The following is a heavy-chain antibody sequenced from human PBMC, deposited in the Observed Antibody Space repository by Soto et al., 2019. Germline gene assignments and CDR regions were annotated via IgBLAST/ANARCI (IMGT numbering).Heavy chain of an antibody. CDR3: AREVTAAANFDY. CDR2: IYYSGST. V-gene: IGHV4-31*03. Sequence: PSETLSLTCTVSGGSISSGGYYWSWIRQHPGKGLEWIGYIYYSGSTYYNPSLKSRVTISVDTSKNQFSLKLSSVTAADTAVYYCAREVTAAANFDYWGQGTMVTVSS. J-gene: IGHJ4*02. D-gene: IGHD6-13*01. CDR1: GGSISSGGYY.